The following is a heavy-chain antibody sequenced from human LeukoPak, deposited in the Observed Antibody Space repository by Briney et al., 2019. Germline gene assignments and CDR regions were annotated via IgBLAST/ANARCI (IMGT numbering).Heavy chain of an antibody. J-gene: IGHJ4*02. CDR1: GFTFSSYA. V-gene: IGHV3-33*08. CDR2: IWYDGSNK. Sequence: GGSLRLSCAASGFTFSSYAMHWVRQAPGKGLEWVAVIWYDGSNKYYADSVKGRFTISRDNSKNTLYLQMNSLRAEDTAEYYCARATAAGRTKGTFDYWGQGTLVTVSS. CDR3: ARATAAGRTKGTFDY. D-gene: IGHD6-13*01.